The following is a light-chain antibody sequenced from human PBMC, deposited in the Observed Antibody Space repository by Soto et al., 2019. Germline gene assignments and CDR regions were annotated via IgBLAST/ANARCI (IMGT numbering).Light chain of an antibody. CDR1: QTVNSN. CDR3: QQYDQWPPLT. J-gene: IGKJ4*01. V-gene: IGKV3-15*01. Sequence: DIVMTQTPATLSMSPGESATLSCRASQTVNSNVAWYQQSRGQAPRLLIYDTSTRATGVPARFRGSGSGTEFTLTISSLQSEDSAVYYCQQYDQWPPLTFGGGTKVEIK. CDR2: DTS.